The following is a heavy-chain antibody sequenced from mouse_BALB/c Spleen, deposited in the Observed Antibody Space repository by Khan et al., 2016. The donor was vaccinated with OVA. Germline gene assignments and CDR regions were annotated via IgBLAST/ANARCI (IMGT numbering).Heavy chain of an antibody. Sequence: QVQLKQSGPGLVAPSQSLSITCSVSGFALSNYGVSWIRQPPGKGLEWLGIIWSAGSTNFHSALRSRLSISKDNPKSQVLLKLNSLKTDDTATYSCAIFIYSCYDRYAMDYWGQGTSVTVSS. J-gene: IGHJ4*01. CDR3: AIFIYSCYDRYAMDY. V-gene: IGHV2-3*01. CDR1: GFALSNYG. CDR2: IWSAGST. D-gene: IGHD2-12*01.